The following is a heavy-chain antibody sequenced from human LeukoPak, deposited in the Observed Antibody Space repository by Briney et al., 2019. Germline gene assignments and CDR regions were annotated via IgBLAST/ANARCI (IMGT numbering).Heavy chain of an antibody. V-gene: IGHV3-7*01. CDR1: GFTLSNYW. CDR3: ARGARSYTAMLPGFDY. D-gene: IGHD5-18*01. Sequence: GGSLRLSCAASGFTLSNYWMSWVRQAPGKGLEWVANIKQDGSEKYYVDSVKGRFAISRDNAKNSLYLQMNSLRAEDTAVYYCARGARSYTAMLPGFDYWGQGTLVTVSS. J-gene: IGHJ4*02. CDR2: IKQDGSEK.